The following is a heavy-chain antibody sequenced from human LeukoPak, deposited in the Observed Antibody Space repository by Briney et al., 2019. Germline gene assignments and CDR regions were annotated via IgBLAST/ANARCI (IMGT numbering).Heavy chain of an antibody. CDR3: ARGGLHYWFAP. CDR1: GDSVSSNSAS. D-gene: IGHD4-11*01. CDR2: TYYRSKWYN. Sequence: SQTLSLTCALSGDSVSSNSASWNCIRQSPSGCLEWLGRTYYRSKWYNDYAVSVKSRMTINPDTSKNQFSLQLNSVTPEDTAVYYCARGGLHYWFAPWGQGTLVTVSS. V-gene: IGHV6-1*01. J-gene: IGHJ5*02.